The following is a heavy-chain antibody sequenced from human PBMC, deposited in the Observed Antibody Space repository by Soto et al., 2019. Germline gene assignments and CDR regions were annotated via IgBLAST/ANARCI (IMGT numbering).Heavy chain of an antibody. CDR2: ISAYNGNT. D-gene: IGHD3-16*01. V-gene: IGHV1-18*01. CDR1: GYTFTKYS. CDR3: ARDSPPVYY. J-gene: IGHJ4*02. Sequence: ASVKVSCKASGYTFTKYSMNWVRQAPGQGLEWMGWISAYNGNTKYAQKLQGRVTMTTDTSTSTAYMELRSLRSDDTAVYYCARDSPPVYYWGQGTLATVSS.